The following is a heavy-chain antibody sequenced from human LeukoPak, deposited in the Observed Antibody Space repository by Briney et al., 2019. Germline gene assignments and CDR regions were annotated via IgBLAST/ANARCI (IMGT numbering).Heavy chain of an antibody. CDR1: GFTFSSYG. J-gene: IGHJ3*02. V-gene: IGHV3-30*02. Sequence: PGGSLRLSCAASGFTFSSYGMHWVRQAPGKGLEWVAFIRYDGSNKYYADSVKGRFTISRDNSKNTLYLQMNSLRAEDTAVYYCAKDLEDGYNSNRNDAFDIWGQGTMVTVSS. CDR3: AKDLEDGYNSNRNDAFDI. D-gene: IGHD1-1*01. CDR2: IRYDGSNK.